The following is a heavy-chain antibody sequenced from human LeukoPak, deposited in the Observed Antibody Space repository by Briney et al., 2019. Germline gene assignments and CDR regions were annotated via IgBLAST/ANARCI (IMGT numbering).Heavy chain of an antibody. D-gene: IGHD3-10*01. CDR1: GGSISSYY. J-gene: IGHJ4*02. CDR3: AGLVYGSGSYLRD. V-gene: IGHV4-59*08. Sequence: SDTLSLTCTVSGGSISSYYWSWIRQPPGKGLEWIGYIYYSGSTNYNPSLKSRVTKLVDTSKNQFSLKLSSVTAADTAVYYCAGLVYGSGSYLRDWGQGTLVTVSS. CDR2: IYYSGST.